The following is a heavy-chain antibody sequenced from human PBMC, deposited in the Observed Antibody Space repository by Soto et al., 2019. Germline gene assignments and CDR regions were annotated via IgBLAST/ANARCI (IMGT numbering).Heavy chain of an antibody. Sequence: SETLSLTCTVSGGSISSGDYYWSWIRQPPGKGLEWIGYICYSGSTYYNPSLKSRVTISVDTSKNQFSLKVNSVTAGDTAVYYCASRAVFAVTGSLDNWFDPWRQGILVTVSS. CDR2: ICYSGST. J-gene: IGHJ5*02. CDR1: GGSISSGDYY. V-gene: IGHV4-30-4*01. CDR3: ASRAVFAVTGSLDNWFDP. D-gene: IGHD7-27*01.